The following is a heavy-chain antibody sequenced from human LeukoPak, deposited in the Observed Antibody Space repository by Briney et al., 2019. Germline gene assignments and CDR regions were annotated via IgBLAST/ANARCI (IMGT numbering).Heavy chain of an antibody. CDR2: ISYDGSNK. V-gene: IGHV3-30*18. D-gene: IGHD6-13*01. CDR1: GFTFSSYG. J-gene: IGHJ4*02. Sequence: PGGSLRLSCAASGFTFSSYGMHWVRQAPGKGLEWVAVISYDGSNKYYADSVKGRFTISRDNSKNTLYLQMNSLRAEDTAVYYCAKDLGAAGTAFDYWGQGTLVTASS. CDR3: AKDLGAAGTAFDY.